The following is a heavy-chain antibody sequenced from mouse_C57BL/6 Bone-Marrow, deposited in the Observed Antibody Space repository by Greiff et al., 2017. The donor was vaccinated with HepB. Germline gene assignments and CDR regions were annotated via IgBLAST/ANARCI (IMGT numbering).Heavy chain of an antibody. CDR2: IDPENGDT. CDR3: TTDDYDRFAY. Sequence: EVKLQQSGAELVRPGASVKLSCTASGFNIKDDYMHWVKQRPEQGLEWIGWIDPENGDTEYASKFQGKATITADTSSNTAYLQLSSLTSEDTAVYYCTTDDYDRFAYWGQGTLVTVSA. D-gene: IGHD2-4*01. CDR1: GFNIKDDY. V-gene: IGHV14-4*01. J-gene: IGHJ3*01.